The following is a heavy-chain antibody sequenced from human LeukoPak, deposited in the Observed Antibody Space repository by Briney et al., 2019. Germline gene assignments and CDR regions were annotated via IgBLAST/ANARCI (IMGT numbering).Heavy chain of an antibody. CDR3: ARDGRLRNGYDNFYI. Sequence: ASVKVSCKASGYTFSGFYINWVRQAPGQGLEWMGWINPKNGDTHYAQDFLGRVTKTRDTSISTAYMELSRLTSDDTAVYYCARDGRLRNGYDNFYIWGQGTLVTVSS. J-gene: IGHJ4*02. CDR1: GYTFSGFY. CDR2: INPKNGDT. V-gene: IGHV1-2*02. D-gene: IGHD5-18*01.